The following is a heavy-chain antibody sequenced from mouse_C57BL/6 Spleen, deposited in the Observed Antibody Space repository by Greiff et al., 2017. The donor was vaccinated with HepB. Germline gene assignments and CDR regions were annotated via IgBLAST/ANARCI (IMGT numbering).Heavy chain of an antibody. CDR2: IDPSDSYT. D-gene: IGHD2-2*01. CDR3: ARKGYYGYDGDY. V-gene: IGHV1-50*01. CDR1: GYTFTSYW. Sequence: QVQLQQPGAELVKPGASVKLSCKASGYTFTSYWMQWVKQRPGQGLEWIGEIDPSDSYTNYNQKFKGKAKLTVDTSSSTAYMQLSSLTSEDSAVYYCARKGYYGYDGDYWGQGTTLTVSS. J-gene: IGHJ2*01.